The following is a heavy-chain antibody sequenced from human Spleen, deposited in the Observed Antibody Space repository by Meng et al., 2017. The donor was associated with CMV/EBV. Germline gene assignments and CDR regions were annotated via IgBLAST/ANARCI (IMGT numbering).Heavy chain of an antibody. D-gene: IGHD2-2*01. J-gene: IGHJ4*02. CDR2: INWNGGST. CDR3: AREADCSSTTCRRGNLDYLDH. Sequence: GESLKISCAASGFTFDDYGMSWVRQAPGKGLEWVSGINWNGGSTGYADSVKGRFTISRDNAKNSLYLQMNSLRAEDAAVCYCAREADCSSTTCRRGNLDYLDHWGQGTLVTVSS. CDR1: GFTFDDYG. V-gene: IGHV3-20*04.